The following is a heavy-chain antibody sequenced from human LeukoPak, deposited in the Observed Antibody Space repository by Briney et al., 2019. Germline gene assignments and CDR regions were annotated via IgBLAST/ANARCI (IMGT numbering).Heavy chain of an antibody. Sequence: GGSLRLSCAASGFTFSSYAMSWVRQAPGKGLEWVSAISGSGGSTYYADSVKGRFTISRDNSKNTLYLQMNSLRAEDTAVYYCAYSSGWMTYYFDYWGQGTLVTVSS. V-gene: IGHV3-23*01. CDR1: GFTFSSYA. J-gene: IGHJ4*02. D-gene: IGHD6-19*01. CDR3: AYSSGWMTYYFDY. CDR2: ISGSGGST.